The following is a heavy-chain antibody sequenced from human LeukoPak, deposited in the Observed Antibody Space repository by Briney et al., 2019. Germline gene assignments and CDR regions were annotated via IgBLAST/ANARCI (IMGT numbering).Heavy chain of an antibody. CDR3: AKDMYSSGWYGFDYYYYYGMDV. V-gene: IGHV3-23*01. D-gene: IGHD6-19*01. Sequence: GGSLRLSCAASGFTFSSYAMSWVRQAPGKGLEWVSAISGSGGSTYYADSVKGRFTISRDNSKNTLYLQMNSLRAEDTAVYYCAKDMYSSGWYGFDYYYYYGMDVWGQGTTVTVSS. CDR2: ISGSGGST. J-gene: IGHJ6*02. CDR1: GFTFSSYA.